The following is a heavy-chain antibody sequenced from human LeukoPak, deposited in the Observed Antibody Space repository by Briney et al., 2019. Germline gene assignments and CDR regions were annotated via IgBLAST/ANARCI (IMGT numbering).Heavy chain of an antibody. CDR1: GFTFRSYG. J-gene: IGHJ4*02. D-gene: IGHD1-26*01. V-gene: IGHV3-33*06. Sequence: GGSLRLSCAASGFTFRSYGMHWVRQAPGKGLEWMAVIWYDGSNKYYADSVKGRFTISRDNSKNTLYLQMNSLRAEDTAVYYCAKDPNGSWSFDYWGQGTLVTVSS. CDR2: IWYDGSNK. CDR3: AKDPNGSWSFDY.